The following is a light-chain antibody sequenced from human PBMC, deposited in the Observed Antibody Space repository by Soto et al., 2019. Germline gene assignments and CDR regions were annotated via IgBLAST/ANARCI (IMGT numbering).Light chain of an antibody. V-gene: IGKV3D-15*01. CDR1: QSVSNRY. J-gene: IGKJ1*01. CDR3: QQYNNWPWT. Sequence: TAFTQSPRTMLLSPAERSNLSCKGSQSVSNRYLAWYQQKPGQAPRLLIYGASSRATGIPARFSGSGSGTDFTLTISSLQSEDFAVYYCQQYNNWPWTFGQGTKVDIK. CDR2: GAS.